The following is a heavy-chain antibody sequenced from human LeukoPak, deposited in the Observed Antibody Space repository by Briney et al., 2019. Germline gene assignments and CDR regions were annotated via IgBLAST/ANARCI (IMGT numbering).Heavy chain of an antibody. V-gene: IGHV4-59*08. CDR2: IYYSGST. J-gene: IGHJ4*02. CDR3: ARHIGGYYFDY. CDR1: GGSISSYY. D-gene: IGHD1-26*01. Sequence: PSETLSLTCTVSGGSISSYYWSWIRQPPGKGLEWIGYIYYSGSTNYNPSLKSRVTISVVTSKNQFSLKLSSVTAADTAVYYCARHIGGYYFDYWGQGILVTVSS.